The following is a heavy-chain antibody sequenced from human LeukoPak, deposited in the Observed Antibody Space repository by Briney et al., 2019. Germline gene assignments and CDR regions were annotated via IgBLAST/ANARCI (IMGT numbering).Heavy chain of an antibody. CDR1: GFSLSTSGVG. D-gene: IGHD3-22*01. CDR3: AHRGGTMIVVLDAFDI. Sequence: SGPTLVNPTQTLTLTCTFSGFSLSTSGVGVGWIRQPPGKALEWLALIYWDDERRYSPSLKSRLTITKDTSKNQVVLTMTNMDPVDTATYYCAHRGGTMIVVLDAFDIWGQGTMVTASS. J-gene: IGHJ3*02. CDR2: IYWDDER. V-gene: IGHV2-5*02.